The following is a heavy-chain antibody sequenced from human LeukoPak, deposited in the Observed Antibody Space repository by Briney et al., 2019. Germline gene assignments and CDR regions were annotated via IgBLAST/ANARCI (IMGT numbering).Heavy chain of an antibody. CDR1: GFSFSSYG. CDR3: AKDRRGSCNAGSCYCCDY. D-gene: IGHD2-15*01. V-gene: IGHV3-30*02. J-gene: IGHJ4*02. CDR2: IRDNGNSK. Sequence: PGGSLRLSCAASGFSFSSYGMHWVRLAPGKGLEWVTFIRDNGNSKYYADSVKGRFTISRDNSKNTLYLQMNSLRAEDTAVYYCAKDRRGSCNAGSCYCCDYWGRGALVTVSS.